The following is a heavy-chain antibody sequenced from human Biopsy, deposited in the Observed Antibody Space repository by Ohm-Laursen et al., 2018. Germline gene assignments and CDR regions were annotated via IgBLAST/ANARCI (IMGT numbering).Heavy chain of an antibody. V-gene: IGHV4-4*07. CDR2: IYTIGDT. J-gene: IGHJ2*01. Sequence: GTLSLTCTVSGASMTGYFWTWVRQPAGKGLEWIGHIYTIGDTTYNPSLESRVTMLLDTSKNQFSLKMTSLTAADTAVYYCARHAPSYSGSYWRYFDLWGRGTLVTVSS. D-gene: IGHD1-26*01. CDR3: ARHAPSYSGSYWRYFDL. CDR1: GASMTGYF.